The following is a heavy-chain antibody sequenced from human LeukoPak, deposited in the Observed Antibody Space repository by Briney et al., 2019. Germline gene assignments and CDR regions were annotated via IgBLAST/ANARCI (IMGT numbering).Heavy chain of an antibody. CDR2: INHSGST. Sequence: SETLSLTCAVYGGSFSGYYWSWIRQPPGKGLEWIGEINHSGSTNYNPSLKSRVTISADASKNQFSLKLSSVTAADTAVYYCARDVLLWFGEFQKAHWFDPWGQGTLVTVSS. CDR3: ARDVLLWFGEFQKAHWFDP. CDR1: GGSFSGYY. V-gene: IGHV4-34*01. D-gene: IGHD3-10*01. J-gene: IGHJ5*02.